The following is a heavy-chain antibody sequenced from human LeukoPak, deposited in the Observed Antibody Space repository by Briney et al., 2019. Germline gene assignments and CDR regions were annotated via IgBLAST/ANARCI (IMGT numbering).Heavy chain of an antibody. CDR3: AVGEYYYDSSGYSDY. V-gene: IGHV3-30-3*01. J-gene: IGHJ4*02. Sequence: GGSLRLSCAASGFTFSSYAMHWVRQAPGKGLEWVAVISYDGSNKYYADSVKGRFTISRGNSKNTLYLQMNSLRAEDTAVYYCAVGEYYYDSSGYSDYWGQGTLVTVSS. CDR1: GFTFSSYA. CDR2: ISYDGSNK. D-gene: IGHD3-22*01.